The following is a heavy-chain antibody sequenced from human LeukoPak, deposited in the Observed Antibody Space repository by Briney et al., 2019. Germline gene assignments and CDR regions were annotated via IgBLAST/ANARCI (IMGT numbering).Heavy chain of an antibody. J-gene: IGHJ6*03. Sequence: GGSLRLSCAASGFTFSSYWMHWVRQAPGKGLVWVSRINSDGSSTSYADSVKGRFTISRDNAKNTLYLQMNSLRAEDTAVYYCATGYYGDYSYYYYYMDVWGKGTTVTISS. CDR2: INSDGSST. V-gene: IGHV3-74*01. CDR3: ATGYYGDYSYYYYYMDV. CDR1: GFTFSSYW. D-gene: IGHD4-17*01.